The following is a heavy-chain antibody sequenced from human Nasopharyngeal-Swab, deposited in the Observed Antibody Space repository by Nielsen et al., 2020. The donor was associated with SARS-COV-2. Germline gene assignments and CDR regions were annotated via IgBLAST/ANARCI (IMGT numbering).Heavy chain of an antibody. CDR1: GYTFTSYA. CDR3: ARDPSLTTIFGVVIIRGYYFDY. D-gene: IGHD3-3*01. Sequence: ASVKVSCKASGYTFTSYAMNWVRQAPGQGLEWMGWINTNTGNPTYAQGFTGRFVFSLDTSVSTAYLQISSLKAEGTAVYYCARDPSLTTIFGVVIIRGYYFDYWGQGTLVTVSS. V-gene: IGHV7-4-1*02. CDR2: INTNTGNP. J-gene: IGHJ4*02.